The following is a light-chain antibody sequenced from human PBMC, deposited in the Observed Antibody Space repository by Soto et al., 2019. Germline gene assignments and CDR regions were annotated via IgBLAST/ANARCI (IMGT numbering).Light chain of an antibody. J-gene: IGLJ2*01. Sequence: QSVLTQPPSVSGAPGQRVTISCTGSSSSAGSVYNVHWYQQRPGTTHKFLIYGNTNRPSGVPDRFSASKSGTSASLDITGLQAEDEAEYFCQSYDSSLTVVFGGGTKLTVL. V-gene: IGLV1-40*01. CDR3: QSYDSSLTVV. CDR2: GNT. CDR1: SSSAGSVYN.